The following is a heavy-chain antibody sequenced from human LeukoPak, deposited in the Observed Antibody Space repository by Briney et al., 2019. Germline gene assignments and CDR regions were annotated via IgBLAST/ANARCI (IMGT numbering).Heavy chain of an antibody. CDR1: GGSISSYY. V-gene: IGHV4-59*01. CDR2: IYYSGST. J-gene: IGHJ3*02. CDR3: ARDGVDYDFWSGQLWAFDI. Sequence: SETLSLTCTVSGGSISSYYGSWIRQPPGKGLEWIGYIYYSGSTNYNPSLKSRVTISVDTSKNQFSLKLSSVTAADTAVYYCARDGVDYDFWSGQLWAFDIWGQGTMVTVSS. D-gene: IGHD3-3*01.